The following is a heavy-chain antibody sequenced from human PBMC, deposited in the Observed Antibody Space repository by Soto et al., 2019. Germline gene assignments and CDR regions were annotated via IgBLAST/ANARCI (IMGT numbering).Heavy chain of an antibody. CDR2: IYPGDSAT. D-gene: IGHD1-1*01. CDR3: ARVTIPGALDY. Sequence: PGESLKISCKGSGYVFANSWIGWVRQMPGRGLDCMGLIYPGDSATAYSPSFQGQVTISADKSIGTTYLQWNSLKASDTAVYYCARVTIPGALDYWGQGTLVTVSS. CDR1: GYVFANSW. J-gene: IGHJ4*02. V-gene: IGHV5-51*01.